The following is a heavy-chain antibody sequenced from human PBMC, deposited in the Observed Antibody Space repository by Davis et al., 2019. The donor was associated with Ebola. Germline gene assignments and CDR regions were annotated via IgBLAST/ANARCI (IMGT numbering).Heavy chain of an antibody. Sequence: GESLKISCAASGFTFSSYAMSWVRQAPGKGLEWVSAISGSGGSTYYADSVKGRFTISRDNSKNTLYLQMNSLRAEDTAVYYCARGPYYGMDVWGQGTTVTVSS. CDR2: ISGSGGST. J-gene: IGHJ6*02. V-gene: IGHV3-23*01. CDR3: ARGPYYGMDV. CDR1: GFTFSSYA.